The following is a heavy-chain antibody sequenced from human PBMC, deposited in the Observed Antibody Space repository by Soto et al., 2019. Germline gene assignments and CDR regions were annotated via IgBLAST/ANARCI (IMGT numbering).Heavy chain of an antibody. CDR3: VKGMNYYYYYMDV. V-gene: IGHV3-23*01. J-gene: IGHJ6*03. Sequence: DVQLLESGGGLVPPGGSLRLSCAASGFLFNDYAMTWVRQAPGKGLEWVSAISGSGRNEYYADSVKGRFTISRDSSENMMSLQMNGLRAEDTAKYYCVKGMNYYYYYMDVWGKGTTVTVSS. CDR2: ISGSGRNE. CDR1: GFLFNDYA.